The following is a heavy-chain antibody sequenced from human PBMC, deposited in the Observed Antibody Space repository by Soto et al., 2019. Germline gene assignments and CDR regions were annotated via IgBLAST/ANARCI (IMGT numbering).Heavy chain of an antibody. J-gene: IGHJ6*02. CDR3: ARARRGYCSGGSCLMDV. CDR1: GGTFSSYA. V-gene: IGHV1-69*13. D-gene: IGHD2-15*01. CDR2: IIPIFGTA. Sequence: SVKVSCKASGGTFSSYAISWVRQAPGQGLEWMGGIIPIFGTANYAQKFQGRVTITADESTSTAYMELSSLRSEDTAVYYCARARRGYCSGGSCLMDVWGQGTTATVSS.